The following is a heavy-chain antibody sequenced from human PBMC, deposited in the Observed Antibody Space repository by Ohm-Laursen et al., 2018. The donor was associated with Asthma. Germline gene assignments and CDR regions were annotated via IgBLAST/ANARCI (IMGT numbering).Heavy chain of an antibody. CDR2: IYHSGST. J-gene: IGHJ4*02. CDR1: GGSISSGGYS. V-gene: IGHV4-30-2*01. D-gene: IGHD6-19*01. CDR3: ARVLGRQWLAHYFDY. Sequence: SQTLSLTCTVSGGSISSGGYSWSWIRQPPGKGLEWIGYIYHSGSTYYNPSLKSRVTISVDTSKNQFSLKLSSVTAADTAVYYCARVLGRQWLAHYFDYWGQGTLVTVSS.